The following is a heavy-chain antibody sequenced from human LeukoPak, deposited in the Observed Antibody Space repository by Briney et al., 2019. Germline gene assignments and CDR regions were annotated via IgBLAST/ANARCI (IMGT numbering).Heavy chain of an antibody. Sequence: GGSLRLSCAASGSTFSSYSMNWVRQAPGKGLEWVSSISSSSSYIYYADSVKGRFTISRDNAKNSLYLQMNSLRAEDTAVYYCARDNPDRYCSSTSCYQDYWGQGTLVTVSS. CDR3: ARDNPDRYCSSTSCYQDY. D-gene: IGHD2-2*01. CDR2: ISSSSSYI. J-gene: IGHJ4*02. CDR1: GSTFSSYS. V-gene: IGHV3-21*01.